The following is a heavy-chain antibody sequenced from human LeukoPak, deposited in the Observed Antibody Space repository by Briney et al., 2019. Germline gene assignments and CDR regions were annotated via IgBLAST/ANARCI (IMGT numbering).Heavy chain of an antibody. CDR1: GGSISSSSYY. CDR3: ARVSTYYYDSSGPSHWLDY. CDR2: IYYSGST. V-gene: IGHV4-39*07. D-gene: IGHD3-22*01. J-gene: IGHJ4*02. Sequence: SETLSLTCTVSGGSISSSSYYWGWIRQPPGKGLEWIGSIYYSGSTYYNPSLKSRVTISVDTSKNQFSLKLSSVTAADTAVYYCARVSTYYYDSSGPSHWLDYWGQGTLVTVSS.